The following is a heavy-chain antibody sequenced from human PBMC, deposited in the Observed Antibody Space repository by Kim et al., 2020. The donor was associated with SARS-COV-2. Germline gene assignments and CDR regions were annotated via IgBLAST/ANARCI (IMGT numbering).Heavy chain of an antibody. Sequence: SVKVSCKASGGTFSSYAISWVRQAPGQGLEWMGGIIPIFGTANYAQKFQGRVTITADESTSTAYMELSSLRSEDTAVYYCASRPGYSSGWYYFDYWGQGTLVTVSS. J-gene: IGHJ4*02. D-gene: IGHD6-19*01. CDR1: GGTFSSYA. CDR3: ASRPGYSSGWYYFDY. CDR2: IIPIFGTA. V-gene: IGHV1-69*13.